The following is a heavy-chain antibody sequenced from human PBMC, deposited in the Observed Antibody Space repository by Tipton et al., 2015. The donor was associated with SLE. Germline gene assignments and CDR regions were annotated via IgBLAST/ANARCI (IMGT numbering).Heavy chain of an antibody. CDR1: GWPFSGYV. CDR2: IKHSGSN. CDR3: ARGRYYDSSAYYYDY. Sequence: TLSLTCAVFGWPFSGYVWSWIRQTPGKGLEWIGEIKHSGSNNYNPSLKSRVTISVDTSKKQFSLKLSSVTAADTAVYYCARGRYYDSSAYYYDYWGQGTLGTVS. J-gene: IGHJ4*02. V-gene: IGHV4-34*01. D-gene: IGHD3-22*01.